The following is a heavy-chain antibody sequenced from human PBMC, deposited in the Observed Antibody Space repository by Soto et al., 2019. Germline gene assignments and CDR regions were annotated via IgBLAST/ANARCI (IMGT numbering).Heavy chain of an antibody. CDR1: GFTFSSYA. Sequence: LRLSCAASGFTFSSYAMSWVRQAPGKGLEWVSAISGSGGSTYYADSVKGRFTISRDNSKNTLYLQMNSLRAEDTAVYYCAKNGIAVAGTVYWFDPWGQGTLVTVSS. V-gene: IGHV3-23*01. J-gene: IGHJ5*02. CDR3: AKNGIAVAGTVYWFDP. CDR2: ISGSGGST. D-gene: IGHD6-19*01.